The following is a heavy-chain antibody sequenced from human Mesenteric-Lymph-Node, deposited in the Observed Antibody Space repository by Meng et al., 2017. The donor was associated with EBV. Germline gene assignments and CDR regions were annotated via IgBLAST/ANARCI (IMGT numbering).Heavy chain of an antibody. CDR3: ARGIMTTHYFDY. D-gene: IGHD1-1*01. V-gene: IGHV3-53*01. CDR1: GFTVSSVF. CDR2: IYRGGST. Sequence: EGQLVESGGGFFQPGGSLRLSCAASGFTVSSVFMAWVRQAPGKGLEWVSVIYRGGSTFYADSVRGRFTVSRDDSKNTLSVQLSGLRVEDTAVYYCARGIMTTHYFDYWGQGTLVTVSS. J-gene: IGHJ4*02.